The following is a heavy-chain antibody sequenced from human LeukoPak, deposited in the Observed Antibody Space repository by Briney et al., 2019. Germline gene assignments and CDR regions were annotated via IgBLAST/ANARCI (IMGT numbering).Heavy chain of an antibody. D-gene: IGHD2-2*01. CDR3: ARARSTSRFSEFDY. V-gene: IGHV1-69*05. CDR2: IIPIFGTA. Sequence: ASVKVPCKASGGTFSSYAISWVRQAPGQGLEWMGRIIPIFGTANYAQKFQGRVTITTDESTSTAYMELSSLRSEDTAVYYCARARSTSRFSEFDYWGQGTLVTVSS. J-gene: IGHJ4*02. CDR1: GGTFSSYA.